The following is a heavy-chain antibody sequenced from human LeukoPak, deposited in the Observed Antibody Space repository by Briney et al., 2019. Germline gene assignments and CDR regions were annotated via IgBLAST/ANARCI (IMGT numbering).Heavy chain of an antibody. V-gene: IGHV3-30*07. J-gene: IGHJ4*02. Sequence: GRSLRLSCAASGFTLSSYAMHWVRQAPGKGLEWGAIISYDGSNEHYADSVKGRFTISRDNSKNTLYLQMNSLRAEDKAVYYCARDSARGGYSGYDLDYWGQGTLVTVSS. CDR3: ARDSARGGYSGYDLDY. D-gene: IGHD5-12*01. CDR2: ISYDGSNE. CDR1: GFTLSSYA.